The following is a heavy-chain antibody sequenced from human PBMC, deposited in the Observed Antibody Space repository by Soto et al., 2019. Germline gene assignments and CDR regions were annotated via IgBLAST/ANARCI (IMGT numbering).Heavy chain of an antibody. D-gene: IGHD6-13*01. CDR2: VYSSGNT. V-gene: IGHV4-30-4*01. J-gene: IGHJ4*02. CDR1: GGSGSRDSF. Sequence: QVQLQESGPGLVRPSQTLSLTCTVSGGSGSRDSFWNWIRQSPGKGLEWIGYVYSSGNTFYSPSRKDRGLISLDTAKNQVALKLRSVTAADTAVYYCAADRGNSSSWQLDYWGQGALVTVSS. CDR3: AADRGNSSSWQLDY.